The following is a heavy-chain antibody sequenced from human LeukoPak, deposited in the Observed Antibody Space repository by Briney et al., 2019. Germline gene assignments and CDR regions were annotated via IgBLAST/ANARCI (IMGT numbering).Heavy chain of an antibody. V-gene: IGHV4-34*01. CDR2: INHSGST. CDR3: ARGRGAVVPAAIRTTGNYYFDY. J-gene: IGHJ4*02. CDR1: GGSFSGYY. D-gene: IGHD2-2*02. Sequence: PSETLSLTCAVYGGSFSGYYWSWIRQPPGKGLEWIGEINHSGSTNYNPSLKSRVTISVDTSRNQFSLKPSSVTAADTAVYYCARGRGAVVPAAIRTTGNYYFDYWGQGTLVTVSS.